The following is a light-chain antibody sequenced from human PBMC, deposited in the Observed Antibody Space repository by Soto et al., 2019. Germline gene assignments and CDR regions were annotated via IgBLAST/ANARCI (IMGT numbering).Light chain of an antibody. V-gene: IGKV3-15*01. J-gene: IGKJ2*01. Sequence: EIVMTQSPATLSVSPGERATLSCRASQSIGSDLAWYQQKPGQAPRLLIYDASTRATGIPARFSGSGSGTEFTLTISSLQSEDFAVYYCQHYKLWYTFPQGTKLEIK. CDR3: QHYKLWYT. CDR1: QSIGSD. CDR2: DAS.